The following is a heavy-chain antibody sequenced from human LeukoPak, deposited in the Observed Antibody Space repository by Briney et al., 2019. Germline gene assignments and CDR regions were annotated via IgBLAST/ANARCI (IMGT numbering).Heavy chain of an antibody. CDR3: ARDLDGYYDSSGYYTPSFDY. CDR2: INWNGGST. Sequence: GGSLRLSCAASGFTFDDYGMSRVRQAPGKGLEWVSGINWNGGSTGYADSVKGRFTISRDNAKNSLYLQMNSLRAEDTALYYCARDLDGYYDSSGYYTPSFDYWGQGTLVTVSS. J-gene: IGHJ4*02. D-gene: IGHD3-22*01. CDR1: GFTFDDYG. V-gene: IGHV3-20*04.